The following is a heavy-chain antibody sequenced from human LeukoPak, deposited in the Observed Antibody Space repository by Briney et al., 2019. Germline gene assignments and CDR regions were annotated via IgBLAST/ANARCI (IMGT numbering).Heavy chain of an antibody. CDR2: GDCSGGT. V-gene: IGHV4-39*07. D-gene: IGHD6-19*01. CDR3: GTQWLAHLDAFDI. J-gene: IGHJ3*02. CDR1: GDSFSSVTDY. Sequence: SETLSLTCTVSGDSFSSVTDYWAWIRQPPGKGLEWIASGDCSGGTYYNPSLESRVAISADMSKNQFSLKLSSVAAADTAVYYCGTQWLAHLDAFDIWGQGTMVTVSS.